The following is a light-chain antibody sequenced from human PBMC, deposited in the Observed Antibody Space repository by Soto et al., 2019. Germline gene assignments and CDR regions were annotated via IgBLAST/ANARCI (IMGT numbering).Light chain of an antibody. CDR2: EVS. Sequence: QSVLTQPASVSGSPGQSITISCTGTTSDIGAYNYVPWYQQHAGNAPKLIIYEVSKRPSGVPDRFSGSKSGNTASLTVSGLQAEDEADYYCSSYAGRNNFYVFGTGTKVT. V-gene: IGLV2-8*01. CDR3: SSYAGRNNFYV. CDR1: TSDIGAYNY. J-gene: IGLJ1*01.